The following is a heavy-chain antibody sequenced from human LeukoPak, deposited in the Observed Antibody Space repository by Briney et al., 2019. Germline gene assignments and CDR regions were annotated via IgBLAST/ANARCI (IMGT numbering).Heavy chain of an antibody. CDR1: GFTFSSYG. J-gene: IGHJ6*02. Sequence: GGSLRLSCAASGFTFSSYGMHWVRQAPGKGLEWVAVIWYDGSNKYYADSVKGRFTISRDNSKNTLYLQMNSLRAEDTAVYYCARDLGITFGGVIVYYYYGMDVWGQRTTVTVSS. D-gene: IGHD3-16*02. CDR3: ARDLGITFGGVIVYYYYGMDV. CDR2: IWYDGSNK. V-gene: IGHV3-33*01.